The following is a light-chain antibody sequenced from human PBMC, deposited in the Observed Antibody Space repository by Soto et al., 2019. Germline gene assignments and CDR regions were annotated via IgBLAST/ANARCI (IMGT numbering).Light chain of an antibody. CDR3: SSYARSSSLVV. CDR1: SSDIGYYNY. J-gene: IGLJ3*02. CDR2: EVS. Sequence: QSALTQPASVSGSPGQWITICCTGTSSDIGYYNYVSWYRQDPGKAPKLILYEVSNRPSGVSNRFSGSKSGNTASLTISGLQAEDEADYYCSSYARSSSLVVFGGGTQLTVL. V-gene: IGLV2-14*01.